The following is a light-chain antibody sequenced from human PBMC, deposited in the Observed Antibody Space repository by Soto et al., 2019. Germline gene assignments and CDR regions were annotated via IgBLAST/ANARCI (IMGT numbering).Light chain of an antibody. CDR3: QHYGTSSST. J-gene: IGKJ1*01. CDR1: QSISGTY. CDR2: SAS. Sequence: DTVLTQSPGTLSLTSGERATLSCRASQSISGTYLAWYQQKPGQAPRLLIYSASTRATGIPDRFSGSGSGTDFTLTISRLEPEDFAVYYCQHYGTSSSTFGRGTKVDIK. V-gene: IGKV3-20*01.